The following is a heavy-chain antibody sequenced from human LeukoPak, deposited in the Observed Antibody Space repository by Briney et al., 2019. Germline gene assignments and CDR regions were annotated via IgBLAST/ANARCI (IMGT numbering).Heavy chain of an antibody. CDR2: IYLGDSET. V-gene: IGHV5-51*01. Sequence: GESLKISCKVSGYSLTLYWIGWARQMPGKGLEWIVIIYLGDSETRYGPSVHGKVTISADTASRTASLQWSSLKASDTAIYYCARLTTPAGDGDWFDPWGQGTLVTVSS. CDR1: GYSLTLYW. CDR3: ARLTTPAGDGDWFDP. D-gene: IGHD2-2*01. J-gene: IGHJ5*02.